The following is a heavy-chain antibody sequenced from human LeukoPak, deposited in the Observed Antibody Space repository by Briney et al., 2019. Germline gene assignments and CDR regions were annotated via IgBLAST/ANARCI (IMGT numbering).Heavy chain of an antibody. V-gene: IGHV3-48*02. CDR3: ARDSGSGWPNDY. Sequence: GGSLRLSCVASGFTLNSYSMNWVRQAPGKGLEWVSYFGWSGTTIYYADSVKGRFTISRDSARNSLYLQMNNLRDEDSALYYCARDSGSGWPNDYWGQGTLVTVSS. D-gene: IGHD6-19*01. J-gene: IGHJ4*02. CDR2: FGWSGTTI. CDR1: GFTLNSYS.